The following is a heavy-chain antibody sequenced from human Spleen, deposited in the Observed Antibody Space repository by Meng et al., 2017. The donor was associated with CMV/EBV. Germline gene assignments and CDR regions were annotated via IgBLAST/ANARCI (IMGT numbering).Heavy chain of an antibody. CDR1: GYSFTSYW. Sequence: GESLKISCKGSGYSFTSYWIGWVRQMPGKGLEWMGIIYPGDSDTRYSPSFQGQVTISADKSISTAYLQWSSLKASDTAMYYCARPGWGGGGTGTNEYYFDYWGQGTLVTVSS. CDR3: ARPGWGGGGTGTNEYYFDY. D-gene: IGHD1-1*01. CDR2: IYPGDSDT. J-gene: IGHJ4*02. V-gene: IGHV5-51*01.